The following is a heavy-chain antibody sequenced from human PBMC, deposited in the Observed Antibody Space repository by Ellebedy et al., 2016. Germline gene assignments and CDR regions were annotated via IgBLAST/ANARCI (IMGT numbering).Heavy chain of an antibody. J-gene: IGHJ6*03. V-gene: IGHV4-39*01. Sequence: SETLSLXXTVSGGSISSSSYYWGWIRQPPGKGLEWIGSIYYSGSTYYNPSLKSRVTISVDTSKNQFSLKLSSVTAADTAVYYCARQFLGSGYQTRYYYYYMDVWGKGTTVTVSS. CDR1: GGSISSSSYY. D-gene: IGHD3-3*01. CDR2: IYYSGST. CDR3: ARQFLGSGYQTRYYYYYMDV.